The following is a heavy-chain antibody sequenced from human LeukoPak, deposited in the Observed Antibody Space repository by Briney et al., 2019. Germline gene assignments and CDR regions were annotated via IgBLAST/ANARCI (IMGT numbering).Heavy chain of an antibody. D-gene: IGHD3-22*01. Sequence: GGSLRLSCVVSGFTLTNYALHWVRQAPGKGLEWVAVISYAGTNKYYADSVKGRFTISRDISKNTVYLHMGSLRDEDTAVYFCARGGYYYDTTGSPGDYWGQGTLVTVSS. V-gene: IGHV3-30-3*01. J-gene: IGHJ4*02. CDR1: GFTLTNYA. CDR2: ISYAGTNK. CDR3: ARGGYYYDTTGSPGDY.